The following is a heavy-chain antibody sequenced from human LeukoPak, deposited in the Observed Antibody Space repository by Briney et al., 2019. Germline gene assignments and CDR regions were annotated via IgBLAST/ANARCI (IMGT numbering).Heavy chain of an antibody. CDR1: GYTFTGYY. CDR3: ARDSPSSSWLFDY. V-gene: IGHV1-2*02. D-gene: IGHD6-13*01. Sequence: ASVKVSCKASGYTFTGYYMHWVRQAPGQGLEWMGWINPNSGGTNYAQKFQGRVTMTRDTSISTAYMELSRLRSDDTAVYYCARDSPSSSWLFDYWGQGTLVTVSS. J-gene: IGHJ4*02. CDR2: INPNSGGT.